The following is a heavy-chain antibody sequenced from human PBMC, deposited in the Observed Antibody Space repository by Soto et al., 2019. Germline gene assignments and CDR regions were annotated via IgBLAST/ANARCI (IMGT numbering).Heavy chain of an antibody. CDR1: GFTFSSDR. V-gene: IGHV3-7*04. CDR3: ARGSSAAD. Sequence: EVPLVESGGGLVQPGGSLRLSCAASGFTFSSDRMSWVRQAPGKGLEWVANIKQDGSEKYYVDSVKGRFTISRDNAKNSLYLQMNSLRAEDTAVYFCARGSSAADWGQGTLVTVSS. J-gene: IGHJ4*02. D-gene: IGHD6-13*01. CDR2: IKQDGSEK.